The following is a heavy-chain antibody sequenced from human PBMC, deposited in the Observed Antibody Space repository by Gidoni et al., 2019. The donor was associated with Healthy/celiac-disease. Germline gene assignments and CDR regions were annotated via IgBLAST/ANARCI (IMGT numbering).Heavy chain of an antibody. CDR2: IYYSGSN. J-gene: IGHJ3*02. Sequence: VKPSQTLSLTCTVSGGPISSGGYYWSWIRQHPGKGLEWIGYIYYSGSNYYNPSLKSRVTISVDTSKNQFSLKLSSVTAADTAVYYCAREGRDGYNLGEAFDIWGQGTMVTVSS. V-gene: IGHV4-31*03. D-gene: IGHD5-12*01. CDR3: AREGRDGYNLGEAFDI. CDR1: GGPISSGGYY.